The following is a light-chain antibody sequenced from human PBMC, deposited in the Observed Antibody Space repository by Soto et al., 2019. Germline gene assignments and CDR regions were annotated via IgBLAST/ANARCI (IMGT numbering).Light chain of an antibody. CDR2: VAS. V-gene: IGKV1-27*01. CDR3: QKYNNGPLT. CDR1: HVVSNY. Sequence: IQITQEPSFLPGYKVDRVTXTCRASHVVSNYLAWYQQKPGQAPKLLIYVASTLATGVPARFSGSGSGTDFTLTISSLQPEDVAAYYCQKYNNGPLTFGQGSKVDIK. J-gene: IGKJ1*01.